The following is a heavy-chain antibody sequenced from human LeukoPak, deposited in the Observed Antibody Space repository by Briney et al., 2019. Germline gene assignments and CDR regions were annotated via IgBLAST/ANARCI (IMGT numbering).Heavy chain of an antibody. Sequence: GGSLRLSCAASGFTFSGSAMHWVRQASGKGLEWVGRIRSKANSYATAYAASVEGRFTISRDDSKNTAYLQMNSLKTEDTAVYYCTRLGSSGIAAAGLFDYWGQGTLVTVSS. D-gene: IGHD6-13*01. CDR1: GFTFSGSA. V-gene: IGHV3-73*01. CDR3: TRLGSSGIAAAGLFDY. CDR2: IRSKANSYAT. J-gene: IGHJ4*02.